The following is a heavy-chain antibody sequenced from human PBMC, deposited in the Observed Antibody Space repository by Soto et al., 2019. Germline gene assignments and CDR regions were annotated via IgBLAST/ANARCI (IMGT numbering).Heavy chain of an antibody. CDR3: ARSVDYYGSGSYRDY. D-gene: IGHD3-10*01. Sequence: ASVEVCCKASGYTFTSYGRKWVRQAPRQGLEWMGWISAYNGNANYAQKLQGRVTMTTDKSTSTAYMELSSLRSEDTAVYYCARSVDYYGSGSYRDYWGQGTLVTVSS. CDR1: GYTFTSYG. V-gene: IGHV1-18*01. J-gene: IGHJ4*02. CDR2: ISAYNGNA.